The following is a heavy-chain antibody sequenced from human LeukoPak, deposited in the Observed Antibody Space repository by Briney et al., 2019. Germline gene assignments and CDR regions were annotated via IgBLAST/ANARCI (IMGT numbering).Heavy chain of an antibody. CDR2: ISGSGTIT. J-gene: IGHJ4*02. D-gene: IGHD5-12*01. V-gene: IGHV3-11*04. CDR1: GFTFSDYY. Sequence: PGGSLRLSCAASGFTFSDYYMAWIRQAPGKGLNWVSYISGSGTITYYADSLKGRFTISRDNAKNSLYLQMSSLRAEDTAVYYCAREYSGYSFDYWGQGTLVTVSS. CDR3: AREYSGYSFDY.